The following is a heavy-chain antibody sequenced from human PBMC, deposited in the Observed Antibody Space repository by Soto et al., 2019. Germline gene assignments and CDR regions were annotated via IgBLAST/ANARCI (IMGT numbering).Heavy chain of an antibody. CDR2: IWYDGSNK. V-gene: IGHV3-33*01. Sequence: LRLSCAASGFTFSSYGMHWVRQAPGKGLEWVAVIWYDGSNKYYADSVKGRFTISRDNSKNTLYLQMNSLRAEDTAVYYCARGMMRMDVWGQGTTVTVSS. J-gene: IGHJ6*02. D-gene: IGHD3-16*01. CDR1: GFTFSSYG. CDR3: ARGMMRMDV.